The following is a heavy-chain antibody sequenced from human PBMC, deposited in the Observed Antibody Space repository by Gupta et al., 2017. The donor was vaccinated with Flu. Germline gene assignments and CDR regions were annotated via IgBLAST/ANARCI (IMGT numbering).Heavy chain of an antibody. CDR2: ITNDGEYK. CDR3: ARVVYGSPTEAETLDY. Sequence: PGKGLEWVSVITNDGEYKYYAYEVKGRFIISRDNAKNTLFLQVDSLRDDVTGVYYCARVVYGSPTEAETLDYWGHGTLVTVSS. D-gene: IGHD2-8*01. V-gene: IGHV3-21*01. J-gene: IGHJ4*03.